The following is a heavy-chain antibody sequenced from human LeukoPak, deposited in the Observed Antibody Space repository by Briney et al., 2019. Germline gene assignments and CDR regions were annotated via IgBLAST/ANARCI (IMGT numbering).Heavy chain of an antibody. CDR2: INHSGST. J-gene: IGHJ4*02. CDR1: GGSFSGYY. CDR3: ARGTAPDY. V-gene: IGHV4-34*01. Sequence: SETLSLTCAVYGGSFSGYYWSWIRQPPGKGLEWIGEINHSGSTNYNPSLKSRVTISVDTSKNQFSLKLSSVTAADTAVYYCARGTAPDYWGQGALVTVSS.